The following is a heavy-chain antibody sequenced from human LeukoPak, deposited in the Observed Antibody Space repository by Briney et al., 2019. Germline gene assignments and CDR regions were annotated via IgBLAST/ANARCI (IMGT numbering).Heavy chain of an antibody. J-gene: IGHJ5*02. CDR1: GFTFSSYA. Sequence: GGSLRLSCAASGFTFSSYAMSWVRQASGKGLEWVSAISGSGGSTYYADSVKGRFTISRDNSKNTLYLQMNSLRAEDTAVYYCAKDIVVVPAAMGWFDPWGQGTLVTVSS. D-gene: IGHD2-2*01. CDR2: ISGSGGST. V-gene: IGHV3-23*01. CDR3: AKDIVVVPAAMGWFDP.